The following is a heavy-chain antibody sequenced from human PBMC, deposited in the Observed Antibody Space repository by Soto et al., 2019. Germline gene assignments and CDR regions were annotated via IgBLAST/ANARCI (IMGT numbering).Heavy chain of an antibody. J-gene: IGHJ6*02. V-gene: IGHV3-9*01. D-gene: IGHD3-10*01. CDR2: ISWNSGSI. CDR1: GFTFDDYA. CDR3: AKVAITMVRGVSSYYGMDD. Sequence: EVQLVESGGGLVQPGRSLRLSCAASGFTFDDYAMHWVRQAPGKGLEWVSGISWNSGSIGYADSVKGRFTISRDNAKNSLYQLINSLRAEDTAFYYCAKVAITMVRGVSSYYGMDDWGQGTTVTVSS.